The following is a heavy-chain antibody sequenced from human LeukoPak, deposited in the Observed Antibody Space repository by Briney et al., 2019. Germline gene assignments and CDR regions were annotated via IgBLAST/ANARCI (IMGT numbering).Heavy chain of an antibody. D-gene: IGHD3-22*01. CDR3: ARSSGYYSSLFYMHV. CDR2: INPNSGGT. V-gene: IGHV1-2*02. Sequence: ASEKVSCKASGYTFTGYYMHWVRQAPGQGLEWMGWINPNSGGTNYAQKFQGRVTMTSDMSTSTVYMELSSLRSEDTAVYYCARSSGYYSSLFYMHVWGKGTTVTVSS. J-gene: IGHJ6*03. CDR1: GYTFTGYY.